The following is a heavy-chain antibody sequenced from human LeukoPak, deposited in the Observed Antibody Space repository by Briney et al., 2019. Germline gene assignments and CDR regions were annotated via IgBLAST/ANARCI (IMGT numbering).Heavy chain of an antibody. CDR2: ISASGGST. CDR1: GLTFSNYA. CDR3: AKPGSGGYNVYFDY. J-gene: IGHJ4*02. Sequence: PGGSLRLSCAASGLTFSNYAMSCVRQTPGKGLEWVSSISASGGSTFYADSVKGRFTISRDNSKNTLYLQMNNLRADDTAVYYCAKPGSGGYNVYFDYWGQGTLVTVSS. V-gene: IGHV3-23*01. D-gene: IGHD5-24*01.